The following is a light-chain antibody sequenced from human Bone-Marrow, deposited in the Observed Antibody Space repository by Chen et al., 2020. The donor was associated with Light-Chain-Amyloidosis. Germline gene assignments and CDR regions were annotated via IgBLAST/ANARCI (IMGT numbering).Light chain of an antibody. CDR2: DDS. V-gene: IGLV3-21*02. Sequence: SYVLTQPSPVSVAPAQTATIAWGGNNIGSTSVHWYQQTPGQAPLLVVYDDSDRPSGIPERLSGCNSGNTATLTMSRVEAGDEADYYGQVWDRSSDRPVFGGGTKLTV. CDR1: NIGSTS. CDR3: QVWDRSSDRPV. J-gene: IGLJ3*02.